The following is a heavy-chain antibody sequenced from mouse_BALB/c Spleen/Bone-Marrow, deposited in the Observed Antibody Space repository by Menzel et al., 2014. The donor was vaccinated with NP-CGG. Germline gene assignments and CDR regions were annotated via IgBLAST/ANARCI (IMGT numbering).Heavy chain of an antibody. CDR3: ARATMITTDAMDY. V-gene: IGHV8-11*01. J-gene: IGHJ4*01. CDR2: IWWTDNK. CDR1: GFSLSTYGIG. D-gene: IGHD2-4*01. Sequence: ESGPGILQPSQTLSLTCSFSGFSLSTYGIGVGWIRQPSGRDLEWLAHIWWTDNKYYNTALKSRLTISKDTSNNQVFLKIASVHTADTATYYCARATMITTDAMDYWGQGTSVTVSS.